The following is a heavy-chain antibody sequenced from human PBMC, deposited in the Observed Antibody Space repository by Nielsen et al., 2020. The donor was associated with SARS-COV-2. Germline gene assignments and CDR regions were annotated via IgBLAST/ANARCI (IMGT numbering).Heavy chain of an antibody. D-gene: IGHD4-23*01. V-gene: IGHV3-11*06. CDR2: ISSSSSYI. CDR1: GFTFSDYY. Sequence: GGSLRLSCAASGFTFSDYYMSWIRQAPGKGLEWVSYISSSSSYIYYADSVKGRFTISRDNAKNSLYLQMNSLRAEDTAVYYCARDRSSPRVRDFDYWGQGTLVTVSS. CDR3: ARDRSSPRVRDFDY. J-gene: IGHJ4*02.